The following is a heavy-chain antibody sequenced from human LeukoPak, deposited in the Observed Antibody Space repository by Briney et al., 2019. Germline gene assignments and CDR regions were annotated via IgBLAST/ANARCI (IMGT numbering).Heavy chain of an antibody. Sequence: ASVKVSCKASGYTFTSYYMHWVRQAPGQGLEWMGIINSSGGSTSYAQKFQGRVTMTRDTSTSTVYMELSSLRSEDTAVYYCARDIAAAGNGNWFDPWGQGTLVTVSS. CDR1: GYTFTSYY. CDR2: INSSGGST. J-gene: IGHJ5*02. CDR3: ARDIAAAGNGNWFDP. D-gene: IGHD6-13*01. V-gene: IGHV1-46*01.